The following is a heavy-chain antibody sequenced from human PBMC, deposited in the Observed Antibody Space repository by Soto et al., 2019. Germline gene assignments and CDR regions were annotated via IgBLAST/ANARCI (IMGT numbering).Heavy chain of an antibody. D-gene: IGHD2-2*01. CDR3: AREGPASLN. CDR1: GYTFTSYY. CDR2: ISGYNGNT. Sequence: QVQLVQSGAEVKKPGASVKVSCKASGYTFTSYYISWVRQAPGQGLEWMGWISGYNGNTNYAQKLQGRVTMTTDTPTSTASRELRSLRSDDTAMYYCAREGPASLNWGQGTLVTVSS. V-gene: IGHV1-18*01. J-gene: IGHJ4*02.